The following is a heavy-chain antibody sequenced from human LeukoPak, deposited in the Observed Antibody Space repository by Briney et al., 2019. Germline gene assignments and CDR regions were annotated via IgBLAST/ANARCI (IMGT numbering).Heavy chain of an antibody. J-gene: IGHJ4*02. CDR3: AADSGITGTTDFDY. V-gene: IGHV1-58*01. Sequence: ASVKVSCKASGFTFNSSAVQWVRQARGQRLEWIGWIVVGSGNTNYAQKFQERVTVTRDMSTRTDYMELSSLRSEDTAVYYCAADSGITGTTDFDYWGQGTLVTVS. D-gene: IGHD1-20*01. CDR1: GFTFNSSA. CDR2: IVVGSGNT.